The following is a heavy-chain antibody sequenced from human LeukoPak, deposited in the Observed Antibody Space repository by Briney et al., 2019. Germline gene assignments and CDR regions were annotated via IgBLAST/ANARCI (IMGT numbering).Heavy chain of an antibody. V-gene: IGHV3-21*01. CDR3: ARGRVTSVRDYFDY. Sequence: KPGGSLRLSCAASGFTFSSYSMTWVRQAPGKGLEWVSSISSSSSYIYYADSVKGRFTISRDNAKHSLYLQMNSLRAEDTAVYYCARGRVTSVRDYFDYWGQGTLVTVSS. D-gene: IGHD4-17*01. CDR1: GFTFSSYS. CDR2: ISSSSSYI. J-gene: IGHJ4*02.